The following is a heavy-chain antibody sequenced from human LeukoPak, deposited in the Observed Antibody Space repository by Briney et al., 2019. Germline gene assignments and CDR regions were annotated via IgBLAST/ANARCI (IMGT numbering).Heavy chain of an antibody. Sequence: GGSLRLSCAAPGFTFSSYSMNWFRQAPGKGLEWVSSISSSSSYIYYADSVKGRFTISRDNAKNTLYLQMNSLRAEDTAVYYCARILQEQLSSTGYWGQGTLVTVSS. CDR3: ARILQEQLSSTGY. D-gene: IGHD6-13*01. CDR2: ISSSSSYI. V-gene: IGHV3-21*01. J-gene: IGHJ4*02. CDR1: GFTFSSYS.